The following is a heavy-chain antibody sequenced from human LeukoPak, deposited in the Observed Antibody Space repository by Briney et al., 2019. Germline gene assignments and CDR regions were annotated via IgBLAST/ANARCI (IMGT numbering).Heavy chain of an antibody. J-gene: IGHJ4*02. V-gene: IGHV1-69*05. Sequence: GSSVKVSCKASGGTFSSYAISWVRQAPGQGLEWMGRIIPIFGTANYAQKFQGRAPITTDESTSTAYMELSSLRSEDTAVYYCAWGAMVVTPSDYWGQGTLVTVSS. CDR2: IIPIFGTA. CDR1: GGTFSSYA. CDR3: AWGAMVVTPSDY. D-gene: IGHD4-23*01.